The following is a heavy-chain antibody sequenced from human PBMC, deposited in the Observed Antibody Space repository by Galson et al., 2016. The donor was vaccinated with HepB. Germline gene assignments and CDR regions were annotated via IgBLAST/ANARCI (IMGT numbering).Heavy chain of an antibody. CDR2: IDWADDK. CDR3: ARIPDGYTSTYGMDV. V-gene: IGHV2-70*01. CDR1: GFSLSTSGMC. Sequence: PALVKPTQTLTLTCTFSGFSLSTSGMCVSWIRQPPGKALEWLALIDWADDKYYSTSLKTRLTISKDTSKNQVVLTMTNMDPVDTATYYCARIPDGYTSTYGMDVWGRGTTVTVSS. J-gene: IGHJ6*02. D-gene: IGHD2-2*02.